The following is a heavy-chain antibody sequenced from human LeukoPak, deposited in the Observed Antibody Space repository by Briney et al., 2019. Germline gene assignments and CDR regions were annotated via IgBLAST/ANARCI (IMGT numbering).Heavy chain of an antibody. CDR3: AKVAVGATSYSDY. CDR2: IRYDGSNK. V-gene: IGHV3-30*02. CDR1: GFTFSSCG. D-gene: IGHD1-26*01. Sequence: GGSLRLSCAASGFTFSSCGMHWVRQAPGKGLEWVAFIRYDGSNKYYADSVKGRFTISRDNSKNTLYLQMNSLGAEDTAVYYCAKVAVGATSYSDYWGQGTLVTVSS. J-gene: IGHJ4*02.